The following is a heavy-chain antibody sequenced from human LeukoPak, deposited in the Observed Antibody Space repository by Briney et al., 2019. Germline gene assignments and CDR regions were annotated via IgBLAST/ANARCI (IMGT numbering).Heavy chain of an antibody. V-gene: IGHV3-21*04. CDR2: ISSGSGYI. D-gene: IGHD4/OR15-4a*01. CDR3: AKEESMVTLYYFDY. CDR1: GFTFRSYS. Sequence: MTGGSLRLSCAASGFTFRSYSMNWVRQAPGKGLEWVSAISSGSGYIYYGDSVKGRFTISKDNAKNSLYLQMNSLRAEDTAVYYCAKEESMVTLYYFDYWGQGTLVTVSS. J-gene: IGHJ4*02.